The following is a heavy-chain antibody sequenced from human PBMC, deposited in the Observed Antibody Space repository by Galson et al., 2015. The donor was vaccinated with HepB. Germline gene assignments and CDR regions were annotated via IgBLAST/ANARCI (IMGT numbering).Heavy chain of an antibody. CDR2: ISYDGSNK. V-gene: IGHV3-30*18. Sequence: SLRLSCAASGFTFSSYGMHWVRQAPGKGLEWVAVISYDGSNKYYADSVKGRFTISRDNSKNTLYLQMNSLRAEDTAVYYCAKDYSIVGLYGMDVWGQGTTVTVSS. D-gene: IGHD1-26*01. J-gene: IGHJ6*02. CDR1: GFTFSSYG. CDR3: AKDYSIVGLYGMDV.